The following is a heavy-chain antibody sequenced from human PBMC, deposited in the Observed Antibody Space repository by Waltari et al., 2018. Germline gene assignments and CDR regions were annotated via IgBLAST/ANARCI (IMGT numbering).Heavy chain of an antibody. D-gene: IGHD3-16*01. V-gene: IGHV1-69*13. CDR1: GGTFSSYA. CDR2: IIPIFGTA. CDR3: ARGGMGSHDLDY. J-gene: IGHJ4*02. Sequence: QVQLVQSGAEVKKPGSSVKVSCKASGGTFSSYAISRVRQAPGQGLEWMGGIIPIFGTANYAQKFQGRVTITADESTSTAYMELSRLRSDDTAVYYCARGGMGSHDLDYWGQGTLVTVSS.